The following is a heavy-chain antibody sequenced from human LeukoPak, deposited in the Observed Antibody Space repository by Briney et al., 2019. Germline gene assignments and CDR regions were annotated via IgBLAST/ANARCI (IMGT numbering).Heavy chain of an antibody. CDR3: AKLTRPLVVVVAATLGNYFDY. Sequence: GGSLRLSCAAPGFTFSSYAMSWVRQAPGKGLEWASAISGSGGSTYYADSVKGRFTISRDNSKNTLYLQMNSLRAEDTAVYYCAKLTRPLVVVVAATLGNYFDYWGQGTLVTVSS. CDR2: ISGSGGST. J-gene: IGHJ4*02. V-gene: IGHV3-23*01. D-gene: IGHD2-15*01. CDR1: GFTFSSYA.